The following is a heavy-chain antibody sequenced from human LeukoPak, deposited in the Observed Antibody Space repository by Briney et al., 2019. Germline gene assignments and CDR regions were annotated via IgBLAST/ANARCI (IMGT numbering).Heavy chain of an antibody. J-gene: IGHJ4*02. D-gene: IGHD3-10*01. Sequence: GGSLRLSCGASGFTFDNYGMNWVRQAPGKGLEWVSGISGSGGSTYYADSVKGRFTISRDNSKNTLYLQMNSLRAEDTAVYYCAKCPDYYGSGSYYIDYWGQGTLVTVSS. V-gene: IGHV3-23*01. CDR1: GFTFDNYG. CDR2: ISGSGGST. CDR3: AKCPDYYGSGSYYIDY.